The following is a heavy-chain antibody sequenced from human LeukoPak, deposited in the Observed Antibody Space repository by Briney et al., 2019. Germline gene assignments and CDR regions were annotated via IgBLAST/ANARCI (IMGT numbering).Heavy chain of an antibody. CDR1: GFTFSDYY. J-gene: IGHJ4*02. CDR3: ARESYWGSSAKGFDY. Sequence: GGSLRLSCAASGFTFSDYYMTWIRQAPGKGLEWISYIDKTSSNIYYADSVKGRFTISRDNAKNSLYLQMNSLRAEDTAVYYCARESYWGSSAKGFDYWGQGTLVTVSS. CDR2: IDKTSSNI. V-gene: IGHV3-11*04. D-gene: IGHD7-27*01.